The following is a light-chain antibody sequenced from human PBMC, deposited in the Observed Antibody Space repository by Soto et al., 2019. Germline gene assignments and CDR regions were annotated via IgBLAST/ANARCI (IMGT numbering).Light chain of an antibody. J-gene: IGKJ4*01. CDR1: QSVSSY. CDR3: QGRGNGPALI. V-gene: IGKV3-11*01. Sequence: EIVLTQSPATLSLSPGERATLSCRASQSVSSYLAWYQQKPGQAPRLLIYDASNRATGIPARFSGSGSGTDFPLTISSLEREVFAFYYWQGRGNGPALICGGGTKVNIK. CDR2: DAS.